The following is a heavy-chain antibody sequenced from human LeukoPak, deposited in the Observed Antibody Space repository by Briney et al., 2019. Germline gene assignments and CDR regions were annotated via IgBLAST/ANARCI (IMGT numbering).Heavy chain of an antibody. J-gene: IGHJ4*02. CDR3: ARTRRAYYDILTGYPYDY. CDR1: GGSFSAYY. CDR2: INHSGST. V-gene: IGHV4-34*01. Sequence: SETLSLTCAVYGGSFSAYYWSWIRQPPGKGLEWIGEINHSGSTNYNPSLKSRVTISVDTSKNQFSLKLSSVTAADTAVYYCARTRRAYYDILTGYPYDYWGQGTLVTVSS. D-gene: IGHD3-9*01.